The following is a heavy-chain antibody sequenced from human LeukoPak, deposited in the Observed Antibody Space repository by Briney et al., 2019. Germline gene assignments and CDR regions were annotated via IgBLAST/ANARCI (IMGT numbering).Heavy chain of an antibody. J-gene: IGHJ3*02. CDR1: GFTFSSYG. CDR3: ARDRKDNGYSYGNDAFDI. CDR2: IWYDGSNK. Sequence: GGSLRLSCAASGFTFSSYGMHWVRQAPGKGLEWVAVIWYDGSNKYYADSVKGRFTISRDNSKNTLYLQMNSLRAEDTAVYYCARDRKDNGYSYGNDAFDIWGQGTMVTVSS. D-gene: IGHD5-18*01. V-gene: IGHV3-33*01.